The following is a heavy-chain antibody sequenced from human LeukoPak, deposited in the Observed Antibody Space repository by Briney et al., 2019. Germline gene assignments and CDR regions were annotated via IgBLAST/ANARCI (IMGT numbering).Heavy chain of an antibody. D-gene: IGHD4-17*01. J-gene: IGHJ4*02. CDR2: ISYDGSNK. CDR1: RFTFSSYA. Sequence: HPGGSLRLSCAASRFTFSSYAMHWVRQAPGKGLEWVAVISYDGSNKYYADSVKGRFTISRDNSKNTLYLQMNGLRAEDTAVYYCARDLYGDNYFDYWGQGTLVTVSS. V-gene: IGHV3-30-3*01. CDR3: ARDLYGDNYFDY.